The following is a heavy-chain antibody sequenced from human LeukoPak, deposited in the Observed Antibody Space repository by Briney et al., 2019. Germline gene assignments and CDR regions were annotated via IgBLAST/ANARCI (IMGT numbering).Heavy chain of an antibody. CDR3: ARDWSGKNAFDI. J-gene: IGHJ3*02. CDR2: IYYSGST. D-gene: IGHD3-10*01. Sequence: SETLSLTCTVSGGSISNFYWTWIRQPPGKGLEWIGYIYYSGSTNYNPSLKSRVTISVDTSKDQFSLKLSSVTAADTAVYYCARDWSGKNAFDIWGQGTMVTVSS. CDR1: GGSISNFY. V-gene: IGHV4-59*01.